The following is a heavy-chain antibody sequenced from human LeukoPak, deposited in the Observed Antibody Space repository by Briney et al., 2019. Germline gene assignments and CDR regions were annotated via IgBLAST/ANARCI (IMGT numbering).Heavy chain of an antibody. CDR3: AKEDGDCSGGSCYGYYFDY. CDR2: ISYDGSSK. J-gene: IGHJ4*02. CDR1: GFTFSSYG. V-gene: IGHV3-30*18. D-gene: IGHD2-15*01. Sequence: PGGSLRLSCAASGFTFSSYGMHWVRQAPGKGLEWVAVISYDGSSKYYADSVKGRFTISRDNSKNTLYLQMNSLRAEDTAVYYCAKEDGDCSGGSCYGYYFDYWGQGTLVTVSS.